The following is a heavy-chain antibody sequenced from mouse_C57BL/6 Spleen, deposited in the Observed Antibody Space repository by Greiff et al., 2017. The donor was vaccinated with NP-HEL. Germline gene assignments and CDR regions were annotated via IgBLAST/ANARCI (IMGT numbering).Heavy chain of an antibody. CDR1: GFTFSSYA. V-gene: IGHV5-4*01. CDR3: ARDRGGSSPLDY. CDR2: ISDGGSYT. J-gene: IGHJ2*01. Sequence: DVQLVESGGGLVKPGGSLKLSCAASGFTFSSYAMSWVRQTPEKRLEWVATISDGGSYTYYPDNVKGRFTISRDNAKNNLYLQMSHLKSEDTAMYYCARDRGGSSPLDYWGQGTTLTVSS. D-gene: IGHD1-1*01.